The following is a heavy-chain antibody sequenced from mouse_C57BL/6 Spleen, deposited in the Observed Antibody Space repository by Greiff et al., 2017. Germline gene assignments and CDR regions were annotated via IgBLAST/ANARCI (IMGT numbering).Heavy chain of an antibody. Sequence: VQLQQSGAELVRPGASVTLSCKASGYTFTDYEMHWVKQTPVHGLEWIGAIDPETGGTAYNQKFKGKAILTADKSSSTAYMELRSLTSEDSAVYYCTGYGSSQAWFAYWGQGTLVTVSA. CDR1: GYTFTDYE. J-gene: IGHJ3*01. CDR3: TGYGSSQAWFAY. V-gene: IGHV1-15*01. D-gene: IGHD1-1*01. CDR2: IDPETGGT.